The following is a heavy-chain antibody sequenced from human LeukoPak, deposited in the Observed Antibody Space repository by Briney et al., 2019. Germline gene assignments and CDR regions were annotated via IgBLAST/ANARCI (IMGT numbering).Heavy chain of an antibody. CDR1: GGSISSSSYY. CDR3: ARMRYSSSSVDV. Sequence: SETLSLTCTVSGGSISSSSYYWGWIRQPPGKGLAWIGNIYYSGSAYYNPSLKSRVTISVDTSKNQFSLKLSSVTAADTGVYYCARMRYSSSSVDVWGQGTTVTVSS. D-gene: IGHD6-6*01. CDR2: IYYSGSA. J-gene: IGHJ6*02. V-gene: IGHV4-39*01.